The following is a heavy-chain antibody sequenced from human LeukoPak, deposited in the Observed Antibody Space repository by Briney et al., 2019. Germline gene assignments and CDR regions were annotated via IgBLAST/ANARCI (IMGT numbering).Heavy chain of an antibody. D-gene: IGHD2-15*01. CDR1: GFTFSDYY. CDR3: AKGFNAPYCSGASCYGLDV. V-gene: IGHV3-30*18. CDR2: ISYDGSNK. Sequence: GGSLRLSCAASGFTFSDYYMSWIRQAPGKGLEWVAVISYDGSNKYFAGSVKGRFTISRDNSKNTLSLHLNTLRAEDTAVYYCAKGFNAPYCSGASCYGLDVWGQGTTVTVSS. J-gene: IGHJ6*02.